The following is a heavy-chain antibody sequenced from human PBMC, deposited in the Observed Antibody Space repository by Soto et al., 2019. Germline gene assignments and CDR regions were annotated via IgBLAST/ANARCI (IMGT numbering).Heavy chain of an antibody. CDR1: GFTFNDYY. CDR3: AREVRTSGWFRRLDS. V-gene: IGHV3-11*01. Sequence: PGGSLRLSCAVSGFTFNDYYMSWIRQAPGKGLEWISYISGGGSTTYHADSVRGRFTISRDNAKNSLFLQMNSLRVEDTAVYYCAREVRTSGWFRRLDSWGQGILVTVSS. J-gene: IGHJ4*02. D-gene: IGHD6-19*01. CDR2: ISGGGSTT.